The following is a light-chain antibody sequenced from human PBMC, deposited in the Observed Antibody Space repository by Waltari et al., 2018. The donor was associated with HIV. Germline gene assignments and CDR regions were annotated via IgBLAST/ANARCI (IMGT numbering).Light chain of an antibody. V-gene: IGKV1-39*01. CDR2: SAS. CDR3: EQNDDFPLT. Sequence: DIQMTQSPSSLSASVGDSVTFTCRSSRSIRTYLNWYQQISGRPPRLLIFSASSLQSGVSSRFSGGGSGTEFTLTINNLQPEDFATYYCEQNDDFPLTFGQGTTVA. CDR1: RSIRTY. J-gene: IGKJ1*01.